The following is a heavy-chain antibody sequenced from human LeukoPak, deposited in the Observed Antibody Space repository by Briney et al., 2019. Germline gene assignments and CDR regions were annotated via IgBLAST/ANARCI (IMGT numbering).Heavy chain of an antibody. Sequence: ASVKVSCKASGFTFTSYGITWVRQAPGQGREWMGWIITYNGNTHYAQKLQGRVTLTTDTSTNTAYMELRGLRSDDTAVYYCAKTTVTSEDYYYYYMDVWGKGTTVTVSS. J-gene: IGHJ6*03. CDR2: IITYNGNT. CDR3: AKTTVTSEDYYYYYMDV. V-gene: IGHV1-18*01. D-gene: IGHD4-17*01. CDR1: GFTFTSYG.